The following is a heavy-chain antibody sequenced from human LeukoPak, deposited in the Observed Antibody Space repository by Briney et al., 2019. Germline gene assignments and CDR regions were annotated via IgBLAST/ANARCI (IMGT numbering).Heavy chain of an antibody. CDR2: ISWDGGST. CDR3: AKDTGIAASDYYYYGMDV. D-gene: IGHD6-13*01. V-gene: IGHV3-43*01. J-gene: IGHJ6*02. Sequence: PGGSLRLSCAASGFTFDDYTMHWVRQAPGKGLEWVSLISWDGGSTYYADSVKGRFTISRDNSKNSLYLQMNSLRTEDTALYYCAKDTGIAASDYYYYGMDVWGQGTTVTVSS. CDR1: GFTFDDYT.